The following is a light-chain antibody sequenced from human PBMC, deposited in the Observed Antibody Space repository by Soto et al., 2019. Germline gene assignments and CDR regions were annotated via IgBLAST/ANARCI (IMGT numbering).Light chain of an antibody. CDR1: HSIFSS. J-gene: IGKJ5*01. CDR2: AAS. Sequence: IQMTQPPSSLSASVGDRVTITFRAGHSIFSSLNLYQQRPGKAPTLLIYAASSLQSGVPSRFRGSGYRTDFALAITSLQPEDFAIYYCQQSYNSPPITFGQGTRLEI. V-gene: IGKV1-39*01. CDR3: QQSYNSPPIT.